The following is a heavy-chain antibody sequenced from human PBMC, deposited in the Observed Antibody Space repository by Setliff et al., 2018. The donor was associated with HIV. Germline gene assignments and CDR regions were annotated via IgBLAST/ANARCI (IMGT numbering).Heavy chain of an antibody. D-gene: IGHD2-21*01. J-gene: IGHJ5*01. CDR1: GFTFSSYE. V-gene: IGHV3-21*06. CDR2: MSSGGNYK. Sequence: GGSLRLSCAASGFTFSSYEMNWVRQAPGKGLEWVSSMSSGGNYKYYRDSVKGRFTVSRDNGKNSLYLQMDSLRVEDTGIYYCATDATILGVPWGQGTLVTVSS. CDR3: ATDATILGVP.